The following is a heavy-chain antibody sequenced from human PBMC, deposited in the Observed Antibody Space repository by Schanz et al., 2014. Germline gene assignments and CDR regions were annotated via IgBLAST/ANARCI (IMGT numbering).Heavy chain of an antibody. J-gene: IGHJ4*02. V-gene: IGHV3-33*01. CDR3: ARSRGFDSIFDF. CDR2: IRYDGRNK. Sequence: QAQLVESGGGVVQPGRSLRLSCVASGFTFISYDIHWVRQAPGKGLEWVAVIRYDGRNKNFVESVKGRFTISRDNSKNSLYLQMNSLRAEDTAVYYCARSRGFDSIFDFWGRGTLVTVSS. D-gene: IGHD5-12*01. CDR1: GFTFISYD.